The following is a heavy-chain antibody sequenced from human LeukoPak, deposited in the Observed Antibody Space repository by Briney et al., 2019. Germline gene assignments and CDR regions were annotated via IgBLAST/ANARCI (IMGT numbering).Heavy chain of an antibody. CDR2: ISWNSGSI. CDR3: AKDAGGFGESAFDY. CDR1: GFIFDDYA. V-gene: IGHV3-9*03. D-gene: IGHD3-10*01. Sequence: PGGSLRLSCAASGFIFDDYAMYWVRQAPGKGLEWVSGISWNSGSIDYADSVKGRFTISRDNAKNSLYLQMNSLRAEDMALYYCAKDAGGFGESAFDYWGQGTLVTVSS. J-gene: IGHJ4*02.